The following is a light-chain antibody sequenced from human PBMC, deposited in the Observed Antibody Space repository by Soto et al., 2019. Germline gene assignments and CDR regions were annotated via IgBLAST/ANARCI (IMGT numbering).Light chain of an antibody. CDR1: QSVSYN. Sequence: EIVMTQSPATLSVSPGETATLSCRASQSVSYNLAWYQQKPGQGPRLLIYGAFTRATGIPARFSGSGSGTEFTLTISSLQSEVFAVYYYQQYKNWPPLTFGGGTKVEIK. CDR3: QQYKNWPPLT. J-gene: IGKJ4*01. V-gene: IGKV3-15*01. CDR2: GAF.